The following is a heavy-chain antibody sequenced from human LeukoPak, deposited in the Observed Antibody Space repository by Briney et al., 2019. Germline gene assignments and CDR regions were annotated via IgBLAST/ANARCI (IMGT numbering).Heavy chain of an antibody. Sequence: SQTLSLTCTVSGGSISSGGYYWSWIRQHPGKGLEWIGYIYHSGSTYYNPSLKSRVTISVDRSKNQFSLKLSSVTAADTAVYYCARDQVGSSGWSGGDAFDIWGQGTMVTVSS. J-gene: IGHJ3*02. CDR1: GGSISSGGYY. V-gene: IGHV4-31*03. CDR2: IYHSGST. D-gene: IGHD6-19*01. CDR3: ARDQVGSSGWSGGDAFDI.